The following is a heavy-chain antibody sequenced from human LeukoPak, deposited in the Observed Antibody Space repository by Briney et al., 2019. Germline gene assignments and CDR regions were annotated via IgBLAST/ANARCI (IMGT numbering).Heavy chain of an antibody. CDR1: GFTFSSDS. CDR3: AREVIWFGEFPDY. CDR2: ISSSSSYI. V-gene: IGHV3-21*01. J-gene: IGHJ4*02. D-gene: IGHD3-10*01. Sequence: GGCLTLSCAASGFTFSSDSMKCVRQPRGKGRGWVLSISSSSSYIYYAYSVKGRFTISRHTAKNSLYLQMNSLRAEDTAVYYCAREVIWFGEFPDYWGQGTLVTVSS.